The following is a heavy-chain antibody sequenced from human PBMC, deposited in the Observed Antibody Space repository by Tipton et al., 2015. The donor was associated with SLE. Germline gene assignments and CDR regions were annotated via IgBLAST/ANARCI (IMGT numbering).Heavy chain of an antibody. J-gene: IGHJ4*02. CDR2: IHSDGSST. D-gene: IGHD5-18*01. CDR3: ARDRGGLVDTGMIEY. CDR1: GFTFSSHW. V-gene: IGHV3-74*01. Sequence: SLRLSCAASGFTFSSHWMHWVRQAPGKGLVWVSRIHSDGSSTNYADSVKGRFTISRDNAKDSLYLQMNSLRVEDTALYYCARDRGGLVDTGMIEYWGQGTLVTVSS.